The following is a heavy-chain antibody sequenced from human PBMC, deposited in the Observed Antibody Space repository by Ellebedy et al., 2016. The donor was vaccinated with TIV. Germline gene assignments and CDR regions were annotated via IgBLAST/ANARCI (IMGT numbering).Heavy chain of an antibody. J-gene: IGHJ5*02. CDR1: GGSISRYY. CDR3: ARVPYCSGGSCYSGGLWFDP. Sequence: SETLSLTCTVSGGSISRYYWSWIRQPPGKGLEWIGYIYYSGSTNYNPSLKSRVTISVDTSKNQFPLKLSSVTAADTAVYYCARVPYCSGGSCYSGGLWFDPWGQGTLVTVSS. D-gene: IGHD2-15*01. CDR2: IYYSGST. V-gene: IGHV4-59*01.